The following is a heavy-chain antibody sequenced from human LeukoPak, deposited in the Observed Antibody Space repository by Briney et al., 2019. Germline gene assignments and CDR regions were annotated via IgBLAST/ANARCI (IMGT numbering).Heavy chain of an antibody. CDR2: IYSSGST. J-gene: IGHJ4*02. CDR1: GGSISSYY. CDR3: ARDPGYSTTY. V-gene: IGHV4-4*07. Sequence: SETLSLTCTVSGGSISSYYWSWIRQPAGKGLEWIGRIYSSGSTDYNPSFKSRVTMSVDTSKNHLSLKLSSVTAADTAVYYCARDPGYSTTYWGQGTLVTVSS. D-gene: IGHD6-13*01.